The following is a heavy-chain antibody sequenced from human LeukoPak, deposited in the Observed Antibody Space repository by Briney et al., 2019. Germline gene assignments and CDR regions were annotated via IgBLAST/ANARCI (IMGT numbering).Heavy chain of an antibody. CDR3: ARSRGERGYSYGVDS. CDR1: GYTFTGYY. J-gene: IGHJ5*01. D-gene: IGHD5-18*01. CDR2: INPNSGGT. V-gene: IGHV1-2*02. Sequence: PVASVKVSCKASGYTFTGYYMQWVRQAPGQGLEWMGWINPNSGGTNYAQKFQGRVTMTRDTSISTAYMVLSRLRSDDTAVYYCARSRGERGYSYGVDSWGQGTLVTVSS.